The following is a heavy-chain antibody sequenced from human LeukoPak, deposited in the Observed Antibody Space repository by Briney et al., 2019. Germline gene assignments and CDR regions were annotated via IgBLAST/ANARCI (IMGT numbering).Heavy chain of an antibody. CDR3: AKGGRGYCSGGSCYDSVSPEGLGYYYGMDV. V-gene: IGHV3-30*18. J-gene: IGHJ6*04. Sequence: GGSLRLSCAASGFTFSSYGMHWVRQAPGKGLEWVAVISYDGSNKYYADPVKGRLTISRDNSKNTLYLQMNSLRAEDTAVYYCAKGGRGYCSGGSCYDSVSPEGLGYYYGMDVWGKGTTVTVSS. CDR1: GFTFSSYG. CDR2: ISYDGSNK. D-gene: IGHD2-15*01.